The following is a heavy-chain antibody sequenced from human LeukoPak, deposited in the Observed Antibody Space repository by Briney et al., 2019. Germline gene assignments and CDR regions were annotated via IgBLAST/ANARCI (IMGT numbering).Heavy chain of an antibody. CDR1: GFTFSSYE. D-gene: IGHD1-20*01. Sequence: GGSLRLSCAASGFTFSSYEMNWVRRAPGKGLEWVSSISSSSSYIYYADSVKGRFTISRDNAKNSLYLQMNSLRAEDTAVYYCARGAAGYDFHDAFDIWGQGTMVTVSS. CDR3: ARGAAGYDFHDAFDI. J-gene: IGHJ3*02. V-gene: IGHV3-21*01. CDR2: ISSSSSYI.